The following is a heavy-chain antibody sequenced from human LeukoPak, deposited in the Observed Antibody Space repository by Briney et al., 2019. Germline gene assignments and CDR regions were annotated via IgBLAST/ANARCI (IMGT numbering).Heavy chain of an antibody. V-gene: IGHV3-7*03. CDR2: IKEDGSVK. J-gene: IGHJ4*02. CDR1: GFTFSSRW. CDR3: ARDSTWLLDY. D-gene: IGHD6-19*01. Sequence: GGSLRLSCTASGFTFSSRWMTWVRQPPGKGLEWVANIKEDGSVKYYVDSVKSRFTISRDNTKNVLYLQMNSLRADDTAVYFCARDSTWLLDYWGQGTLITVSS.